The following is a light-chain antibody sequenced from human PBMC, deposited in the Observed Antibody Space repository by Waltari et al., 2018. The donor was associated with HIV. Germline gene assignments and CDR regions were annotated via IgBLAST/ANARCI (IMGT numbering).Light chain of an antibody. CDR2: ANI. CDR3: QSYDSSLSAYVV. V-gene: IGLV1-40*01. J-gene: IGLJ2*01. Sequence: QSVLTQPPSVSGAPGQRVTLSCTGTSSNIGDGYDVHWSQQLPGTAPKLPIHANIHRPSGVPDRFSVSKSATSASLAITGLQAEDEADYFCQSYDSSLSAYVVFGGGTKLTVL. CDR1: SSNIGDGYD.